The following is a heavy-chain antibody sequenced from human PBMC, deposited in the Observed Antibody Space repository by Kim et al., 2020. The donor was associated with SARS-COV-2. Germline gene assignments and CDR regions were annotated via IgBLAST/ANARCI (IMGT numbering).Heavy chain of an antibody. D-gene: IGHD2-15*01. CDR2: IKSKSAGGTT. CDR1: GFSFSNAW. CDR3: STGYCSGGTCLP. V-gene: IGHV3-15*01. Sequence: LSLTCAASGFSFSNAWMSWVRQAPEKGLEWVGRIKSKSAGGTTEYAAPVKGRFTISRDDSKNTLYLEMNSLKTEDTAVYYCSTGYCSGGTCLPWGQGTTVTVSS. J-gene: IGHJ6*02.